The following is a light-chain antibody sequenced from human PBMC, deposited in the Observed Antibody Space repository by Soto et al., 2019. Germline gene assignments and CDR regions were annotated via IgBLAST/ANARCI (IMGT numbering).Light chain of an antibody. Sequence: EIVMTQSPATLSVSAGERVTFSCRASQSVATYVTWYQQKAGQAPRLLIYDASIRATDVPARFSGSGSGTEFTLTISSLQSEDFAVYYCQHYYQWPSFSFGLGTKLEIK. J-gene: IGKJ2*01. CDR1: QSVATY. CDR2: DAS. V-gene: IGKV3-15*01. CDR3: QHYYQWPSFS.